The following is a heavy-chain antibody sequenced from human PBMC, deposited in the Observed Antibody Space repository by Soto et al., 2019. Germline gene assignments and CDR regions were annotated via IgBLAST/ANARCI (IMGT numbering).Heavy chain of an antibody. CDR1: GGSISSSSYY. CDR2: IYYSGST. CDR3: AFIFSGGYAPGFYYYGMAV. Sequence: PSETLSLTCTISGGSISSSSYYWGWIRQPPGKGLEWIGSIYYSGSTYYNPSLKSRVTISVDTSKNQFSLKLSSVTAADTAVYYCAFIFSGGYAPGFYYYGMAVLVQAPIVT. V-gene: IGHV4-39*01. D-gene: IGHD3-16*01. J-gene: IGHJ6*02.